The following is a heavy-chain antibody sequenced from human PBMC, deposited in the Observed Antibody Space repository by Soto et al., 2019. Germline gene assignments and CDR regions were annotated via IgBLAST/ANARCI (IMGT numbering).Heavy chain of an antibody. D-gene: IGHD1-7*01. CDR3: ARHSGTGTRGYYYYMDV. CDR1: GYSFTSYW. J-gene: IGHJ6*03. Sequence: PGESLKVSCKGSGYSFTSYWIGWVRQMPGKGLEWMGIIYPGDSDTRYSPSFQGQVTISADKSISTAYLQWSSLKASDTAMYYCARHSGTGTRGYYYYMDVWGKGTTVTVSS. CDR2: IYPGDSDT. V-gene: IGHV5-51*01.